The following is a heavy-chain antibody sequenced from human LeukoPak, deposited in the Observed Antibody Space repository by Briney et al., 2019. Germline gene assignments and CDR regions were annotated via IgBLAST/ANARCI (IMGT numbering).Heavy chain of an antibody. V-gene: IGHV4-59*01. J-gene: IGHJ3*02. Sequence: SETLSLTCTVSGGSISSYYWSWIRQPPGKGLEWIGYIYYSGSTNYNPSLKSRVTISVDTSKNQFSLKLSSVTAPDTAVYYCARAAEAMTTVTTSTPDAFDIWGQGTMVTVSS. CDR1: GGSISSYY. CDR2: IYYSGST. CDR3: ARAAEAMTTVTTSTPDAFDI. D-gene: IGHD4-17*01.